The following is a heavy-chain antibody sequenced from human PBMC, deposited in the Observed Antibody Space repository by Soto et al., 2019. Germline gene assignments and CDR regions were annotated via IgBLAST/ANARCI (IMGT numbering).Heavy chain of an antibody. Sequence: QVQLVESGGGVVQPGRALRLSCAASGFTFSSYGMHWVRQAPGKGLEWVALIWYDGGKQYYADSVKGRFTISRDNSKNTLFLEMNILRPEDTAVYYCARDGVSLFLNPSELGYWGQGTLVTVSS. CDR2: IWYDGGKQ. D-gene: IGHD3-3*01. J-gene: IGHJ4*02. V-gene: IGHV3-33*01. CDR1: GFTFSSYG. CDR3: ARDGVSLFLNPSELGY.